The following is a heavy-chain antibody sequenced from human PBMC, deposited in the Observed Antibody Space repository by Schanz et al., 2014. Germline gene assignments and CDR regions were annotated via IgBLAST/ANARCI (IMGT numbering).Heavy chain of an antibody. Sequence: QVQLQQWGAGLLKPSETLSLTCAVSGGPFSGYWGWIRQPPGKGLEWIGEINHSGSTNYNPTLKGRVTISVDTARNQFSLKLSSVTAADTAVYYCARTFRCGGGECSTWADWGQGTLVTVSS. CDR2: INHSGST. V-gene: IGHV4-34*01. CDR3: ARTFRCGGGECSTWAD. J-gene: IGHJ4*02. CDR1: GGPFSGY. D-gene: IGHD2-21*01.